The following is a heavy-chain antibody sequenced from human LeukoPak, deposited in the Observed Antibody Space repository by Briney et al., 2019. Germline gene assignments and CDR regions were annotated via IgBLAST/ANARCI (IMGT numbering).Heavy chain of an antibody. CDR3: ARYDSSGFGYYYYGMDV. D-gene: IGHD3-22*01. V-gene: IGHV1-69*13. CDR2: IIPIFGTA. Sequence: SVKVSCKASGYTFTSYGISWVRQAPGQGLEWMGGIIPIFGTANYAQKFQGRVTITADESTSTAYMELSSLRSEDTAVYYCARYDSSGFGYYYYGMDVWGQGTTVTVSS. J-gene: IGHJ6*02. CDR1: GYTFTSYG.